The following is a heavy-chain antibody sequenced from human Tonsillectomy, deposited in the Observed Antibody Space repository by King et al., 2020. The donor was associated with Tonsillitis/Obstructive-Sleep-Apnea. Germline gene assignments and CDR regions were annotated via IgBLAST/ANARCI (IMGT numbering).Heavy chain of an antibody. D-gene: IGHD2-21*01. CDR3: ARIPGYDDCSDWFDP. J-gene: IGHJ5*02. V-gene: IGHV2-26*01. CDR1: GFSLSNARMG. Sequence: VTLKESGPVLVKPTETLTLTCTVSGFSLSNARMGVSWIRHPPGKALEWLAHIFSDDETYYSTSLKSRLTISKDTSKSQVVLTMTNMDPVDTATYYCARIPGYDDCSDWFDPWGQGTLVTVSS. CDR2: IFSDDET.